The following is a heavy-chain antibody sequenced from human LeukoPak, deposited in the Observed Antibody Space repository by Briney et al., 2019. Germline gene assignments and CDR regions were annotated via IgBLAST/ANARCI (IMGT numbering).Heavy chain of an antibody. Sequence: ASVKVSCKASGYILSSYNMHWVRQAPGQGLEWLGIINPSGGDTKYAQKFQGRVTMTEDTSTDTAYMELSSLRSEDTAVYYCATAGSHSFDYWGQGTLVTVSS. D-gene: IGHD3-10*01. CDR2: INPSGGDT. V-gene: IGHV1-46*01. CDR3: ATAGSHSFDY. CDR1: GYILSSYN. J-gene: IGHJ4*02.